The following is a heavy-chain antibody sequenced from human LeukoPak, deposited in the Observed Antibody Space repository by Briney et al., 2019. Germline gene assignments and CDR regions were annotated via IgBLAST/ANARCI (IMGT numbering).Heavy chain of an antibody. CDR1: GYTFTCYY. Sequence: ASVKVSCKASGYTFTCYYMHWVRQAPGQGLEWMGWINPNSGGTNYAQKFQGRVTMTRDTSISTAYMELSRLGSDDTAVYYCARDYDILTGSNWFDPWGQGTLVTVSS. J-gene: IGHJ5*02. V-gene: IGHV1-2*02. CDR2: INPNSGGT. D-gene: IGHD3-9*01. CDR3: ARDYDILTGSNWFDP.